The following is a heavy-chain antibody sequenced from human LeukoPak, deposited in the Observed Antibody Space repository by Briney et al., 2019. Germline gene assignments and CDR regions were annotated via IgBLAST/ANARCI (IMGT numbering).Heavy chain of an antibody. V-gene: IGHV3-23*01. Sequence: GGSLRLSCAASGLTFSSYGMSWVRQAPGRGLEWVSAISTTGGTTYYADSVRGRFTISRDNSRNTLYLQMNSLRAEDTAIYYCAKNGDRGAYCSGGTCYPYYYYYMDVWGKGTTVTVSS. CDR3: AKNGDRGAYCSGGTCYPYYYYYMDV. J-gene: IGHJ6*03. D-gene: IGHD2-15*01. CDR2: ISTTGGTT. CDR1: GLTFSSYG.